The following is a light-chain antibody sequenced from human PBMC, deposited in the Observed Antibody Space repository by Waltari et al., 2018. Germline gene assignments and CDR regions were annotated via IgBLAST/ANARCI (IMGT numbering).Light chain of an antibody. J-gene: IGKJ2*01. V-gene: IGKV1-5*03. CDR1: QSVGTW. Sequence: DIQMTQSPSTLSASVGDRVTISCRASQSVGTWLAWYQQKPGKAPKLLIYMASSLENVVPSRFSGSGSGTEFTLTISSLQPDDFATYSCQQYSSFSTFGQGTKLDI. CDR3: QQYSSFST. CDR2: MAS.